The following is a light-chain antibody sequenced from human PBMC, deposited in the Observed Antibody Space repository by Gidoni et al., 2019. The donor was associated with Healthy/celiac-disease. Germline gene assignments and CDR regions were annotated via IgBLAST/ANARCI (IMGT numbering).Light chain of an antibody. CDR1: QSISSY. V-gene: IGKV1-39*01. J-gene: IGKJ4*01. CDR3: QQSYSTLT. Sequence: IQIPQSLSSLSASVGDRVTITCRASQSISSYFNWYQQKPGKAPKLLIYAASSLQSGVPSRFSGSGSGTDFTLTISSLQPEDFATYYCQQSYSTLTFGGGTKVEIK. CDR2: AAS.